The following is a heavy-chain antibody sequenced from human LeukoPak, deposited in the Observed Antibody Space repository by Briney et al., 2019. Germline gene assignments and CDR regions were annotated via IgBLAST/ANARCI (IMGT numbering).Heavy chain of an antibody. CDR3: ARVHSGSYQYYYYYYMDV. CDR1: GFTFSSYS. V-gene: IGHV3-21*01. D-gene: IGHD1-26*01. CDR2: ISGSSSYI. Sequence: GSLRLSCADSGFTFSSYSMNWVRLAPGKGLEWVSSISGSSSYIYYADSVKGRFTISRDNANNSLYLQMNSLRAEDTAVYYCARVHSGSYQYYYYYYMDVWGKGTTVTVSS. J-gene: IGHJ6*03.